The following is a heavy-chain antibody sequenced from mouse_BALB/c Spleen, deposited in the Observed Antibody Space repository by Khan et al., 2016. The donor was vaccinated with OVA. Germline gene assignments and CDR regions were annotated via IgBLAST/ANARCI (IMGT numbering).Heavy chain of an antibody. J-gene: IGHJ4*01. V-gene: IGHV2-6-4*01. Sequence: QVQLKESGPGLVAPSQSLSITCTVSGFSLSRYNIHWVRQPPGKGLEWLGMIWGGGSTDYNSPLKSRLSISQDNSKRPAFLQMNSPQTDKTAIHFCARAYGTSLGYYAMDYWGQGTSVTVSS. CDR2: IWGGGST. CDR1: GFSLSRYN. D-gene: IGHD1-1*01. CDR3: ARAYGTSLGYYAMDY.